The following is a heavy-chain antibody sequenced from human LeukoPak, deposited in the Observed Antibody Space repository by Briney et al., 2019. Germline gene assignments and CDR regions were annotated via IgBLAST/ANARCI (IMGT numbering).Heavy chain of an antibody. V-gene: IGHV4-38-2*02. CDR3: ARDQSYGRHYFGY. CDR2: IHHSGST. J-gene: IGHJ4*02. D-gene: IGHD5-18*01. Sequence: PSETLSLTCAVSSYSISSGYYWGWIRQPPGKGLEWIGNIHHSGSTYYSPSLESRVTISLDTSKNQFSLRLSSVTAADTAVYYCARDQSYGRHYFGYWGQGILVTVSS. CDR1: SYSISSGYY.